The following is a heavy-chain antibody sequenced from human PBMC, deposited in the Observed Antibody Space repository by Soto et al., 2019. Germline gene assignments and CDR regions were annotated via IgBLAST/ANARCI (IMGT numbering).Heavy chain of an antibody. D-gene: IGHD3-16*01. Sequence: SETLSLTCAVYGGSFSGYYWSWIRQPPGKGLEWIGEINHSGSTNYNPSLKSRATISIDTSKNQFFLNLSSMTAADTAVYFCARVLITSGPLQSSFDFWGAGSLVTVSS. CDR3: ARVLITSGPLQSSFDF. J-gene: IGHJ4*02. V-gene: IGHV4-34*01. CDR1: GGSFSGYY. CDR2: INHSGST.